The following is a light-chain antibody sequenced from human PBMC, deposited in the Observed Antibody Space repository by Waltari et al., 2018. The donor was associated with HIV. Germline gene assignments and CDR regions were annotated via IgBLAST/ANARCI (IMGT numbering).Light chain of an antibody. J-gene: IGKJ3*01. Sequence: EIVLTQSPGTLSLSPGERATLYCRASQSVGSNYVAWYQQRPRQTPRLLIYDASSRATGIPDRFSGSGSGTDFTLTITRLEPEDFAVYYCQQYGSSPLFTFGPGTKVDIK. V-gene: IGKV3-20*01. CDR1: QSVGSNY. CDR2: DAS. CDR3: QQYGSSPLFT.